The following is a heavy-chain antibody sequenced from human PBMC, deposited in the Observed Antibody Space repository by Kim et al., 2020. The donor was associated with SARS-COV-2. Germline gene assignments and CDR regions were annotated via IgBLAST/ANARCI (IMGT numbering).Heavy chain of an antibody. J-gene: IGHJ6*02. CDR2: ISAYNGNT. D-gene: IGHD5-18*01. V-gene: IGHV1-18*04. CDR3: ATSLGAYSYARGDV. Sequence: ASVKVSCKASGYTFTSYGISWVRQAPGQGLEWMGWISAYNGNTNYAQKLQGRVTMTTDTSTSTAYMELRSLRSDDTAVYYCATSLGAYSYARGDVWGQGTTVTVSS. CDR1: GYTFTSYG.